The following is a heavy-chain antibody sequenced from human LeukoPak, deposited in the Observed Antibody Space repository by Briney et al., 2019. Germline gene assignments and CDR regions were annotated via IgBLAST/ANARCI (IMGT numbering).Heavy chain of an antibody. CDR2: ISVSGGTT. Sequence: GGSLRLSCAASGFTFSSYGMRWVRQAPGKGLEWVSTISVSGGTTYYADSVKGRFTISRDNAKNSLYLQMDSLRAEDMALYYCAKSPYPYYDFWSGYYFDYWGQGTLVTVSS. CDR1: GFTFSSYG. D-gene: IGHD3-3*01. J-gene: IGHJ4*02. V-gene: IGHV3-23*01. CDR3: AKSPYPYYDFWSGYYFDY.